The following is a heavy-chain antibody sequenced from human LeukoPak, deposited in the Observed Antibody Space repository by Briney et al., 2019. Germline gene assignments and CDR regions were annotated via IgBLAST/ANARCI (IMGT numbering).Heavy chain of an antibody. CDR3: ARGHKAGTAPHFDY. CDR2: INPNSGGT. V-gene: IGHV1-2*04. D-gene: IGHD6-19*01. J-gene: IGHJ4*02. Sequence: GESLKISCKASGYTFTGYYMHWVRQAPGQGLEWMGWINPNSGGTNYAQKFQGWVTMTRDTSISTAYMELSRLRSDDTAVYYCARGHKAGTAPHFDYWGQGTLVTVSS. CDR1: GYTFTGYY.